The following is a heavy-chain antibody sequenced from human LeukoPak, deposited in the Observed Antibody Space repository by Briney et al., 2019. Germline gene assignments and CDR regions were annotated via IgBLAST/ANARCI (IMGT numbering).Heavy chain of an antibody. D-gene: IGHD2-8*01. V-gene: IGHV3-23*01. CDR1: GFTFSSYA. Sequence: PGGSLRLSCAASGFTFSSYAMSWVRQAPGKGLEWVSAISGSGGSTYYADSVKGRFTISRDNAKNSLYLQMNSLRAEDTAVYYCARPHAPLIVLRENYFDYWGQGTLVTVSS. CDR2: ISGSGGST. CDR3: ARPHAPLIVLRENYFDY. J-gene: IGHJ4*02.